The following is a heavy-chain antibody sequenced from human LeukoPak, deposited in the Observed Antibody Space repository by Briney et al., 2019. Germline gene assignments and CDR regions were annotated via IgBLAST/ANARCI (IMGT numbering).Heavy chain of an antibody. J-gene: IGHJ3*01. Sequence: PSETLSLTCTVSGGSISSSSYYWGWIRQPPGKGLEWIGSIYYSGSTYYNPSLKSRVTISVDTSKNQFSLKLSSVTAADTAVYYCATEGGLYVRLWGQGTMVTVSS. CDR3: ATEGGLYVRL. CDR2: IYYSGST. CDR1: GGSISSSSYY. V-gene: IGHV4-39*07. D-gene: IGHD3-10*02.